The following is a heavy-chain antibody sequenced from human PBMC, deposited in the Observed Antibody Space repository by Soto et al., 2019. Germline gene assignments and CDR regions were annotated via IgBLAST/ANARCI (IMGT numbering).Heavy chain of an antibody. Sequence: QVQLQESGPGLVKPSETLSLTCTVSGGSISSYYWSWIRQPPGKGLEWIGYIYYSGSTNYNPSLKSRVTISVDTSKNQFSLSLRSMTAAATAVYYCARRYGSSFDYWGQGTLVTVSS. D-gene: IGHD1-1*01. CDR2: IYYSGST. V-gene: IGHV4-59*08. J-gene: IGHJ4*02. CDR1: GGSISSYY. CDR3: ARRYGSSFDY.